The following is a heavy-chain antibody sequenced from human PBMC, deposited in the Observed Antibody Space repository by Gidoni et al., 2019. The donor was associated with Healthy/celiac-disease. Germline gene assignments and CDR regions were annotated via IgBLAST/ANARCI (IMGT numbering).Heavy chain of an antibody. CDR2: IYTSGST. J-gene: IGHJ6*03. Sequence: QVQLQESGPGLVKPSETLSLTCTVPGGSISSYYWSWIRQPAGKGLEWIGRIYTSGSTNYNPSLKSRVTMSVDTSKNQFSLKLSSVTAADTAVYYCARELQGYCTNGVCSPYYMDVWGKGTTVTVSS. CDR1: GGSISSYY. V-gene: IGHV4-4*07. D-gene: IGHD2-8*01. CDR3: ARELQGYCTNGVCSPYYMDV.